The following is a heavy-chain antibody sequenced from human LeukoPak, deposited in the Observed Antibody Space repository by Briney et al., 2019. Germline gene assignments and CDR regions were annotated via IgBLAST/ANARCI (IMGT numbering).Heavy chain of an antibody. J-gene: IGHJ4*02. CDR2: IYYSGST. D-gene: IGHD3-3*01. CDR1: GGSLSSYY. Sequence: SETLSLTCTVSGGSLSSYYWSWIRQPPGKGLEWIGYIYYSGSTNYNPSLKSRVTISVDTSKNQFSLKLSSVTAADTAVYYCARVPGGFLDPRYFDYWGQGTLVTVSS. V-gene: IGHV4-59*01. CDR3: ARVPGGFLDPRYFDY.